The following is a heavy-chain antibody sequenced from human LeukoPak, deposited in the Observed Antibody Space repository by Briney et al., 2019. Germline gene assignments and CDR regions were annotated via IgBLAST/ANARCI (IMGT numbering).Heavy chain of an antibody. CDR2: ISAYNGNT. CDR1: GYTFTNYD. Sequence: ASVKVSCKASGYTFTNYDINWVRQATGQGLEWMGWISAYNGNTNYAQKLQGRVTMTTDTSTSTAYMELRSLRSDDTAVYYCARVVGSGWYYYFDYWGQGTLVTVSS. D-gene: IGHD6-19*01. J-gene: IGHJ4*02. CDR3: ARVVGSGWYYYFDY. V-gene: IGHV1-18*01.